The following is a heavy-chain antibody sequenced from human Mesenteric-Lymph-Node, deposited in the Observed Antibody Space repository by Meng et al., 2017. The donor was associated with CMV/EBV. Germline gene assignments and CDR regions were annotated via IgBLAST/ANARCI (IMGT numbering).Heavy chain of an antibody. CDR2: ISGSGGST. V-gene: IGHV3-23*01. CDR1: GFTFSSYA. J-gene: IGHJ6*02. CDR3: ARGKDLDV. Sequence: GESLKISCAASGFTFSSYAMSWVRQAPGKGLEWVSAISGSGGSTYYADSVKGRFTISRDNSKNTLYLQMNILRADDTAVYYCARGKDLDVWGQGTTVTVSS. D-gene: IGHD2-15*01.